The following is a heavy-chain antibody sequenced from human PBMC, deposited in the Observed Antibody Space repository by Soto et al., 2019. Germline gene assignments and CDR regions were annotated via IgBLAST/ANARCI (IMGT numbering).Heavy chain of an antibody. V-gene: IGHV1-24*01. Sequence: GASRKGSCKVSGYTLRVLSIQWVRQAPGKGLEWMGGFDPEDGETIYAQKFQGRVTMTEDTSTDTAYMELSSLRSEDTAVYYCATGWDYFDYWGQGTLVTVSS. CDR3: ATGWDYFDY. CDR1: GYTLRVLS. CDR2: FDPEDGET. D-gene: IGHD1-26*01. J-gene: IGHJ4*02.